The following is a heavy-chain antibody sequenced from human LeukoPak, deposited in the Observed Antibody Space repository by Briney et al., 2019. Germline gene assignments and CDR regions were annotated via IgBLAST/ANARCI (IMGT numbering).Heavy chain of an antibody. D-gene: IGHD6-19*01. Sequence: SETLSLTCAVYGGSFSGYYWIWIRQPPGKGLEWIGEINHSGSTNYNPSLKSRVTISVDTSKNQFSLKLSSVTAADTAVYYCARGSRQWLVRYFDYWGQGTLVTVSS. V-gene: IGHV4-34*01. CDR1: GGSFSGYY. CDR2: INHSGST. CDR3: ARGSRQWLVRYFDY. J-gene: IGHJ4*02.